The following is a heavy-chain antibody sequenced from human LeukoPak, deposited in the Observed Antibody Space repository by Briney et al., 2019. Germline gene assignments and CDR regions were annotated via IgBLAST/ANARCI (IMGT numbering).Heavy chain of an antibody. J-gene: IGHJ4*02. CDR1: GFTVSSNH. V-gene: IGHV3-53*01. CDR3: AAWRGSSWFDY. Sequence: PGGSLRLSCAASGFTVSSNHMGWVRQAPGKGLEWVSVIFGGGATSYAGSVKGQVTMSRDNSQNTLYLHVNRLRVEDTAVYYCAAWRGSSWFDYWGQGTLVTVSS. CDR2: IFGGGAT. D-gene: IGHD6-13*01.